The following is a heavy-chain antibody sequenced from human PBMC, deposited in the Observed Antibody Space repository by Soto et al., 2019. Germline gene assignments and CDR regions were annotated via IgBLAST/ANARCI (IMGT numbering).Heavy chain of an antibody. J-gene: IGHJ3*02. D-gene: IGHD3-3*01. CDR2: ISYDGSNR. Sequence: GGSLRLSCAASGFTFSSYAMHWVRQAPGKGLEWVAVISYDGSNRYYADSVKGRFTISRDNSKNTLYLQMNSLRAEDTAVYYCARDGPYDFWSGYYTGGYDAFDIWGQGTMVTVSS. CDR3: ARDGPYDFWSGYYTGGYDAFDI. CDR1: GFTFSSYA. V-gene: IGHV3-30-3*01.